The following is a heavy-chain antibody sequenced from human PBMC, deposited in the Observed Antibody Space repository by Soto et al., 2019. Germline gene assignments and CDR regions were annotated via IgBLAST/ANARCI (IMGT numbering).Heavy chain of an antibody. CDR3: ARVHTAMVPNDAFDI. V-gene: IGHV3-53*01. J-gene: IGHJ3*02. Sequence: GGSLRLSCAASGFTVSSNYMSWVRQAPGKGLEWVSVIYSGGSTYYADSVKGRFTISRDNSKNTLYLQMNSLRAEETAVYYCARVHTAMVPNDAFDIWGQGTMVTVSS. CDR2: IYSGGST. D-gene: IGHD5-18*01. CDR1: GFTVSSNY.